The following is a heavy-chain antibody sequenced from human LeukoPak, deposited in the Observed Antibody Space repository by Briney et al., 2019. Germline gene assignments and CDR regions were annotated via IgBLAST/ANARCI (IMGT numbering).Heavy chain of an antibody. J-gene: IGHJ4*02. CDR2: IIPIFGTA. Sequence: GSSVKVSCKASGGTFSSYAISWVRQAPGQGLEWMGGIIPIFGTANYAQKFQGRVTITADKSTSTAYMELSSLTPDDTAIYYCTRKLRLDEHWGQGTLVAVSS. D-gene: IGHD1-7*01. CDR1: GGTFSSYA. V-gene: IGHV1-69*06. CDR3: TRKLRLDEH.